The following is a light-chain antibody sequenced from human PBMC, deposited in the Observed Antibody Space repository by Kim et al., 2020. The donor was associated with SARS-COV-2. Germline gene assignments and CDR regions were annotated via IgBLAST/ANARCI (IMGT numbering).Light chain of an antibody. J-gene: IGKJ2*01. V-gene: IGKV3-15*01. CDR2: GAS. CDR3: QQYNNVPYT. Sequence: YVSPGERATLSCRASQSLSSSLAWYQQKPGQAPRLLISGASTRATGVPARFSGSGSGTEFTLSISSLQSEDFEVYYCQQYNNVPYTFGQGTKLEI. CDR1: QSLSSS.